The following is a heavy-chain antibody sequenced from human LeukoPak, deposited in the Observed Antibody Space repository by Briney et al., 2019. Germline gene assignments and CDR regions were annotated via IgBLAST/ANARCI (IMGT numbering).Heavy chain of an antibody. D-gene: IGHD5-12*01. CDR3: ISGYHWRFDY. CDR2: ITSSSSYI. Sequence: GGSLRLSCAASGITFSSYSMNWVRQAPGKGLEWVSSITSSSSYIYYADSVKGRFTISRDNAKNSLYLQMNSLRAEDTAVYYCISGYHWRFDYWGQGTLVTVSS. CDR1: GITFSSYS. J-gene: IGHJ4*02. V-gene: IGHV3-21*01.